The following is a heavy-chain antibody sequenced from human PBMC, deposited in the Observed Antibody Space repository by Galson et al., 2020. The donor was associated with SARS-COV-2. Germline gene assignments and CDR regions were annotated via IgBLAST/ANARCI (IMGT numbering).Heavy chain of an antibody. V-gene: IGHV4-31*03. D-gene: IGHD1-26*01. CDR3: ARSTSGGLNFDI. J-gene: IGHJ3*02. CDR1: GASISSSGYY. CDR2: IYYRGST. Sequence: SQTLSLTCTVSGASISSSGYYWTWIRHHPGKGLEWIGYIYYRGSTDYTPSLKSRVSISRDTSKNQFFLKLTSVTAADTAVYYCARSTSGGLNFDIWGQGTMVTVSS.